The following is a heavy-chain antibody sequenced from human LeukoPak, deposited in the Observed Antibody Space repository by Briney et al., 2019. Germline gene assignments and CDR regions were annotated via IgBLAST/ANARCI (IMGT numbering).Heavy chain of an antibody. CDR2: INAGNGNT. D-gene: IGHD2-15*01. CDR1: GYTFTSYA. J-gene: IGHJ6*03. CDR3: ARGEIYCSGGSCSYYYYYMDV. V-gene: IGHV1-3*01. Sequence: ASVKVSCKASGYTFTSYAMHWVRQAPGQRLEWMGWINAGNGNTKYSQEFQGRVTMTTDTSTSTAYMELRSLRSDDTAVYYCARGEIYCSGGSCSYYYYYMDVWGKGTTVTVSS.